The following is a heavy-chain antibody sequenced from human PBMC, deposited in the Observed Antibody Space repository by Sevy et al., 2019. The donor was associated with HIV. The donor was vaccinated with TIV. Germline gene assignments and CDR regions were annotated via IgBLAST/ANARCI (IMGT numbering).Heavy chain of an antibody. J-gene: IGHJ6*02. Sequence: ASVKVSCKASGYTFTSYGISWVRQAPGQGLELMGWISAYNGNTNYAQKLQGRVTMTTDTSTSTAYMELRSLRSDDTAVYYCARDSDFGQDKYYYYGMDVWGQGTTVTVSS. V-gene: IGHV1-18*01. D-gene: IGHD3-3*01. CDR2: ISAYNGNT. CDR3: ARDSDFGQDKYYYYGMDV. CDR1: GYTFTSYG.